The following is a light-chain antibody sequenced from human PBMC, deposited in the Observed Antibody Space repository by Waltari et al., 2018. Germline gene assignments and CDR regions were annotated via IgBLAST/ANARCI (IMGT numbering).Light chain of an antibody. CDR3: QQYYGTPRT. J-gene: IGKJ1*01. CDR2: AAS. V-gene: IGKV1-NL1*01. CDR1: LGISTS. Sequence: DILMTQSPSSLSASVGDRVTITCRASLGISTSLAWYQQKPGKAPNLLLFAASRLESGVPARFSGSRSGTDYTLTISSLQPEDFATYYCQQYYGTPRTFGQGTKVEIK.